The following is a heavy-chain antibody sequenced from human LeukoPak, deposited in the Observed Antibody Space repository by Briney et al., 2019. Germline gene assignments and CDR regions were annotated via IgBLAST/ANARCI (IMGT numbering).Heavy chain of an antibody. D-gene: IGHD3-3*01. CDR1: GFTFSGYW. Sequence: GGSLRLSCAASGFTFSGYWMSWVRQAPGKGLEWVANIKQDGSEKYYVDSVKGRFTISRDNAKNSLYLQMNSLRAEDTAVYYCARDSPYDFWSGYYENWFDPWGQGTLVTVSS. V-gene: IGHV3-7*01. CDR3: ARDSPYDFWSGYYENWFDP. J-gene: IGHJ5*02. CDR2: IKQDGSEK.